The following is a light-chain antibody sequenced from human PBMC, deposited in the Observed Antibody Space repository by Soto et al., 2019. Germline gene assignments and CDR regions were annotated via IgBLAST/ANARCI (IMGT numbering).Light chain of an antibody. Sequence: DIVMTQSPDSLSVSLGERATINCKSSQSVLYSSNNKNFLAWYQQKPGHHPKLLFYWASTRESGVPDRFSGSGSGTDFTLTISSLQAEDVAVYYCQQYHSSPLTFGGGTKVDIK. CDR1: QSVLYSSNNKNF. J-gene: IGKJ4*01. CDR2: WAS. CDR3: QQYHSSPLT. V-gene: IGKV4-1*01.